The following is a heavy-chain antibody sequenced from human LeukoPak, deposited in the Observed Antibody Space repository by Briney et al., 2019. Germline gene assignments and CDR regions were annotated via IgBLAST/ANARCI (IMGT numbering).Heavy chain of an antibody. CDR3: ARVLWNGDYPRFDY. Sequence: GGSLRLSCAASGFTFSSYAMTWVRQGPGKGLEWVSAISGSGGRTYYADSVKGRFTISRDNSKNTLYLQMNSLRAEDTAVYYCARVLWNGDYPRFDYWGQGTLVTVSS. D-gene: IGHD4-17*01. CDR1: GFTFSSYA. J-gene: IGHJ4*02. V-gene: IGHV3-23*01. CDR2: ISGSGGRT.